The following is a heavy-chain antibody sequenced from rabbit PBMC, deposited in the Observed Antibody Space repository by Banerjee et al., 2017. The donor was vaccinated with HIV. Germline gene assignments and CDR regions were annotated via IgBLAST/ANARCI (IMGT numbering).Heavy chain of an antibody. V-gene: IGHV1S40*01. D-gene: IGHD1-1*01. Sequence: VESGGDLVKPGASLTLTCTASGFDLSSYYYMCWVHQAPGKGLEWIACIYAGSSGSTYYASWAKGRFTISKTSSTTVTLQMTSLTAADTATYFCARVGGNGWYFNLWGPGTLVTVS. CDR3: ARVGGNGWYFNL. J-gene: IGHJ4*01. CDR1: GFDLSSYYY. CDR2: IYAGSSGST.